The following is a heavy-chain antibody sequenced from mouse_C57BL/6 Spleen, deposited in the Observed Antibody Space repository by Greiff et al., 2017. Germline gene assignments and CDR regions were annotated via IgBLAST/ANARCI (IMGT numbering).Heavy chain of an antibody. D-gene: IGHD1-1*01. CDR3: ASTYGSSLYYAMDY. Sequence: EVKLMESGPGLVKPSQSLSLTCSVTGYSITSGYYWNWIRQFPGNKLEWMGYISYDGSNNYNPSLKNRISITRDTSKNQFFLKLNSVTTEDTATYYCASTYGSSLYYAMDYWGQGTSVTVSS. CDR1: GYSITSGYY. CDR2: ISYDGSN. J-gene: IGHJ4*01. V-gene: IGHV3-6*01.